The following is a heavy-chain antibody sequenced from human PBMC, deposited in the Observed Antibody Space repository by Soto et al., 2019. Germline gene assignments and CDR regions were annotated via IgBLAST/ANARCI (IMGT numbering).Heavy chain of an antibody. D-gene: IGHD3-22*01. CDR3: ATRSSGLDY. Sequence: GGSLRLSCAASGFTFSSYGMHWVRQAPGKGLEWVAVISYDGSNKYYADSVKGRFTISRDNSKNTLYLQMNSLRAEDTAVYYCATRSSGLDYWGQGTLVTVSS. J-gene: IGHJ4*02. CDR2: ISYDGSNK. CDR1: GFTFSSYG. V-gene: IGHV3-30*03.